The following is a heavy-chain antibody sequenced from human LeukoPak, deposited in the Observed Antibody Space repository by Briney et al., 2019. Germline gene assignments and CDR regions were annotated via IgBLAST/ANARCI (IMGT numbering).Heavy chain of an antibody. CDR3: ANDMTGPVDS. Sequence: AGGSLRLSCVASGXTFSTYGMNWVRQAPGKGLVWVARINTDGSTTNYADSVKGRFTISRDNAKNTLYLQMNSLRAEDTAVYHCANDMTGPVDSWGQGTLVTVSS. CDR1: GXTFSTYG. V-gene: IGHV3-74*01. CDR2: INTDGSTT. D-gene: IGHD3-9*01. J-gene: IGHJ4*02.